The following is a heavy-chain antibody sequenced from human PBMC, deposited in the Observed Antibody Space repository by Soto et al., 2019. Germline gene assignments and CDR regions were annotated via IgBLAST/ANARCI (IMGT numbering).Heavy chain of an antibody. Sequence: VASVKVSCKASGYTLTGYYMHWVRQAPGQGLEWMGWINPNSSGTNYAQKFQGRVTMTRDMSISTAYMELSRLRSDDTAVYYCAREDGYNNPLDYWGQGTLVTVSS. CDR2: INPNSSGT. CDR1: GYTLTGYY. J-gene: IGHJ4*02. D-gene: IGHD4-4*01. V-gene: IGHV1-2*02. CDR3: AREDGYNNPLDY.